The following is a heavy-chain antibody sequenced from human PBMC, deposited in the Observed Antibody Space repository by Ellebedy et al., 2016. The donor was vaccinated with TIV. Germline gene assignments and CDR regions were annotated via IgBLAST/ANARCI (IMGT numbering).Heavy chain of an antibody. J-gene: IGHJ4*02. CDR2: ISHDGRNK. CDR3: ASLESYGFDQ. Sequence: GESLKISXAASGFTFRNFGMHWVRQSPGKGLQWVAAISHDGRNKYYSDAVAGRLTISRDNSKNILYLQINSLRPEDTAVYYCASLESYGFDQWGQGTLVTVSS. CDR1: GFTFRNFG. D-gene: IGHD3-16*01. V-gene: IGHV3-30*04.